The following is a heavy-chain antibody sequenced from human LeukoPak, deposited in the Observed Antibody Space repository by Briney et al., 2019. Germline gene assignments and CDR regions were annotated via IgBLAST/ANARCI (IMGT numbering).Heavy chain of an antibody. CDR1: GFTFSSYA. D-gene: IGHD3-22*01. V-gene: IGHV3-23*01. J-gene: IGHJ3*02. CDR2: ISGSGGST. Sequence: PGGSLRLSCAASGFTFSSYAMSWVRQAPGKGLEWVSAISGSGGSTYYADSVKGRFTTSRDNAKNSLYLQMNSLRAEDTAVYYCARDPLDYYDSSGYQPTGDAFDIWGQGTMVTVSS. CDR3: ARDPLDYYDSSGYQPTGDAFDI.